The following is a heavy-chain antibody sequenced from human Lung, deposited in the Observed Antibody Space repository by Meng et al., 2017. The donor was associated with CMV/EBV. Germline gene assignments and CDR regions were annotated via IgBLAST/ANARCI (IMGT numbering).Heavy chain of an antibody. D-gene: IGHD5-18*01. CDR1: GFTFSSYA. J-gene: IGHJ4*02. CDR2: ISNDGSNK. V-gene: IGHV3-30*04. CDR3: AREGYSYGFGGHFDY. Sequence: SLKIYXSDSGFTFSSYAMHWVRQAPGKGLERVAVISNDGSNKYYADSVKGRFTISRDNSKNTLYLQMNSLRAEDTAVYYCAREGYSYGFGGHFDYWGQGTLVTVSS.